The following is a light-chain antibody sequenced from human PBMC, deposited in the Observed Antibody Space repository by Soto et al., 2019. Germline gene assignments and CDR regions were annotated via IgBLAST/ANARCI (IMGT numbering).Light chain of an antibody. V-gene: IGKV1-39*01. CDR1: QSIGRN. CDR3: QQSYSTPPT. J-gene: IGKJ1*01. CDR2: TSS. Sequence: DIQMTQSPASLSASVGDRVTISCRASQSIGRNLNWYQQKPGKAPTLLIFTSSSLQSGVPSRFSGSGSGTDFILTISILQPEDFATYYCQQSYSTPPTFGQGTKVEIK.